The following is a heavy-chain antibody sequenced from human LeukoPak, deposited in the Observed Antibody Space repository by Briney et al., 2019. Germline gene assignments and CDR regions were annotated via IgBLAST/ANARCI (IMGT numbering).Heavy chain of an antibody. CDR2: IRSTDGAI. CDR1: GFTFRLYC. V-gene: IGHV3-48*02. Sequence: GGSLRLSCAASGFTFRLYCMNWVRQAPGKGLEWLSYIRSTDGAIAYADSVKGRLTISRDDAKNSLYLQMNSLRDEDTAVYYCARDRDWAFDYWGQGTLITVSS. CDR3: ARDRDWAFDY. J-gene: IGHJ4*02. D-gene: IGHD3-9*01.